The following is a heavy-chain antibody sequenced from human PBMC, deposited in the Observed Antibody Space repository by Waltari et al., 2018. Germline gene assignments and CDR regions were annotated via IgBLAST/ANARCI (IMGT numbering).Heavy chain of an antibody. CDR2: INHSGST. Sequence: QVQLQQWGAGLLKPSETLSLTCAVYGGSFSGYYWSWIRQPPGKGLDWIGEINHSGSTNYNPSLKSRVTISVDTSKNQFSLKLSSVTAADTAVYYCARDPFGGVIVRDYWGQGTLVTVSS. CDR1: GGSFSGYY. V-gene: IGHV4-34*01. J-gene: IGHJ4*02. CDR3: ARDPFGGVIVRDY. D-gene: IGHD3-16*02.